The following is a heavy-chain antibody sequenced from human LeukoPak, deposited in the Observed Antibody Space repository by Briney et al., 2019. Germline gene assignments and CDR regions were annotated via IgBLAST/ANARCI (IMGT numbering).Heavy chain of an antibody. V-gene: IGHV3-21*01. Sequence: PGRSLRLSCAASGFTFRTYAMNWVRQAPGKGLEWVSSISTSSTYIYYADSVKGRFTISRDNAKNSLYLQMNSLRAEDTAVYYCARVGTTDGYNILDYWGQGTLVTVSS. CDR3: ARVGTTDGYNILDY. CDR2: ISTSSTYI. CDR1: GFTFRTYA. D-gene: IGHD5-24*01. J-gene: IGHJ4*02.